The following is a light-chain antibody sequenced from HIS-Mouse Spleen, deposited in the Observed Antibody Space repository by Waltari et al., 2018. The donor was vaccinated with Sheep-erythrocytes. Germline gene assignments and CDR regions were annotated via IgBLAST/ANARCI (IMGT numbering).Light chain of an antibody. J-gene: IGKJ4*01. CDR3: MQALQTPRLT. Sequence: DIVMTQSPLSLPVTPGEPASISGRSSQSFLHSNGYNYLDWYLQKPGQSPQLLIYLGSNRASGVPDRFSGSGSGTDFTLKISRVEAEDVGVYYCMQALQTPRLTFGGGTKVEIK. V-gene: IGKV2-28*01. CDR2: LGS. CDR1: QSFLHSNGYNY.